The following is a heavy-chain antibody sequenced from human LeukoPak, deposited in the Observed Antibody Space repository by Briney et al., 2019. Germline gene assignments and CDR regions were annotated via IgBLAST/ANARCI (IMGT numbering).Heavy chain of an antibody. CDR1: GGSIDNYY. CDR2: IYYSGST. CDR3: ATFPSGAYGMDV. J-gene: IGHJ6*02. D-gene: IGHD1-26*01. V-gene: IGHV4-59*08. Sequence: SETLSLTCSVSGGSIDNYYWSWIRQPPGKGLEWIGYIYYSGSTNYNPSLKSRVTISVDTSKKQFSLKLSSVTAADTAVYYCATFPSGAYGMDVWGQGATVTVSS.